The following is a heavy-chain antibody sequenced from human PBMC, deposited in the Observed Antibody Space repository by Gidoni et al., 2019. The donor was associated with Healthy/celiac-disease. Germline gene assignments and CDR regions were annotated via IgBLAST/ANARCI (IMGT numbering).Heavy chain of an antibody. Sequence: QVPLVESGGGLVKPGGSLRLSCAASGFPFRDSYTRWLRQAPGKGLEWVSYISSSSSYTNYADSVKGRFTISRENAKNSLYLQMNSLRAEDTAVYYCARDLRCSSTSCYKSRGLGAFDIWGQGTRVTVSS. D-gene: IGHD2-2*02. CDR3: ARDLRCSSTSCYKSRGLGAFDI. CDR1: GFPFRDSY. V-gene: IGHV3-11*06. CDR2: ISSSSSYT. J-gene: IGHJ3*02.